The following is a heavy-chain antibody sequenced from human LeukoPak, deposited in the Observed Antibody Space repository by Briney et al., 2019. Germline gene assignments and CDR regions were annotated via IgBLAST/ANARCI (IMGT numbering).Heavy chain of an antibody. CDR3: AKPRKGSSWFDWYFDL. D-gene: IGHD6-13*01. J-gene: IGHJ2*01. CDR1: GGSISSYY. V-gene: IGHV4-59*01. Sequence: SETLSLTCTVSGGSISSYYWSWIRQPPREGLEWLGYIYYSGSTNYNPSLKSRVTISVDTSKNQFSLKRSSVTAADTAVYYCAKPRKGSSWFDWYFDLWGRGTLVTVSS. CDR2: IYYSGST.